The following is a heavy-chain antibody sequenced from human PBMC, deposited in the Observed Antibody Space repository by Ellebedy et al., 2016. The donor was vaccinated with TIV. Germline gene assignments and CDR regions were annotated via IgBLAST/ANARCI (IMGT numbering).Heavy chain of an antibody. CDR3: ARVILGYYYDSSGYKDYYYYMDV. CDR1: GFTFSSYG. D-gene: IGHD3-22*01. V-gene: IGHV3-30*03. J-gene: IGHJ6*03. Sequence: GESLKISXAASGFTFSSYGMHWVRQAPGKGLEWVAVISYDGSNKYYADSVKGRFTISRDNSKNTLYLQMNSLRAEDTAVYYCARVILGYYYDSSGYKDYYYYMDVWGKGTTVTVSS. CDR2: ISYDGSNK.